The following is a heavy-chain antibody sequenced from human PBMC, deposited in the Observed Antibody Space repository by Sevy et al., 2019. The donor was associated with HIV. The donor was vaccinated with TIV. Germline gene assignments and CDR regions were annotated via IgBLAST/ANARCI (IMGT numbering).Heavy chain of an antibody. D-gene: IGHD3-3*01. V-gene: IGHV3-33*01. CDR2: IWYDGSNK. Sequence: GGSLRLSCAASGFTFSSYGMHWVRQAPGKGLEWVAVIWYDGSNKYYADSVKGRFTISRDNSKNTLYLQMNGLRAEDTAVYYCARDLTYYDFWSGPPLGYYYGMDVWGQGTTVTVSS. J-gene: IGHJ6*02. CDR3: ARDLTYYDFWSGPPLGYYYGMDV. CDR1: GFTFSSYG.